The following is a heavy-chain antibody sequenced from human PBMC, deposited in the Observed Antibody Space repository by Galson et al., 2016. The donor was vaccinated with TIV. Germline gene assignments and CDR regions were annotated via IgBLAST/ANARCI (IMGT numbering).Heavy chain of an antibody. D-gene: IGHD6-19*01. Sequence: SVKVSCKASGYIFANYGITWVRQAPGQGLEWMGWISAYNGGTDYAQRVQDRVAMTIDTSASTAYIELRSLRSDDSAVYFCARDRGTLTFRLVAGYFYGLDIWGQGTTVTVSS. CDR1: GYIFANYG. V-gene: IGHV1-18*04. CDR3: ARDRGTLTFRLVAGYFYGLDI. CDR2: ISAYNGGT. J-gene: IGHJ6*02.